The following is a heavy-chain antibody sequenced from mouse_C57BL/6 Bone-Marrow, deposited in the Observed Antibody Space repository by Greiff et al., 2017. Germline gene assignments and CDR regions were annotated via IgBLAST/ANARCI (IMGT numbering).Heavy chain of an antibody. D-gene: IGHD2-5*01. CDR3: ARSSSYYSNYIDY. J-gene: IGHJ2*01. Sequence: QVQLKESGAELARPGASVKLSCKASGYTFTSYGISWVKQRTGQGLEWIGEIYPRSGNTYYNEKFKGKATLTADKSSSTAYMELRSLTSEDSAVYFCARSSSYYSNYIDYWGQGTTLTVSS. V-gene: IGHV1-81*01. CDR1: GYTFTSYG. CDR2: IYPRSGNT.